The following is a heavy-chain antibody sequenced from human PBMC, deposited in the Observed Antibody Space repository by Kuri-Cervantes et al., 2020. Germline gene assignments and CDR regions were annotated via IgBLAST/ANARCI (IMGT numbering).Heavy chain of an antibody. D-gene: IGHD1-1*01. Sequence: GESLKISCAASGFTFRSYWMHWVRQDAGTGLLWVARISSNGTITTYADSVRGRFTVSRDNARNTLYLQMHSLRVEDTAVYYCATSTTHHYYYYMGVWGKGTTVTVSS. V-gene: IGHV3-74*03. J-gene: IGHJ6*03. CDR2: ISSNGTIT. CDR3: ATSTTHHYYYYMGV. CDR1: GFTFRSYW.